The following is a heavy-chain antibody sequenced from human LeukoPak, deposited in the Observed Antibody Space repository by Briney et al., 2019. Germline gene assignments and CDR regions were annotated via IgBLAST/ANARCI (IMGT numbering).Heavy chain of an antibody. Sequence: SETLSLTCTVSGGSISSYYWSWIRQPPGKGLEWIGYIYYSGSTNYNPSLKSRVTISVDTSKNQFSLKLSSVTAADTAVYYCARDDGGAESWFDPWGQGTLVTVSS. CDR1: GGSISSYY. CDR3: ARDDGGAESWFDP. J-gene: IGHJ5*02. V-gene: IGHV4-59*01. D-gene: IGHD3-16*01. CDR2: IYYSGST.